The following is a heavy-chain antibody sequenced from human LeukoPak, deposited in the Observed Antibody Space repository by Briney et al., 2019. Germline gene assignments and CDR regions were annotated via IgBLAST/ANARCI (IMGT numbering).Heavy chain of an antibody. Sequence: SVKVSCKASGGTFSSYTISWVRQAPGQGLEWMGRIIPILGIANYAQKFQGRVTITADKSTSTAYMELSSLRSEDTAVYYCARASNWESFDYWGQGTLVTVSS. CDR3: ARASNWESFDY. CDR1: GGTFSSYT. CDR2: IIPILGIA. J-gene: IGHJ4*02. D-gene: IGHD7-27*01. V-gene: IGHV1-69*02.